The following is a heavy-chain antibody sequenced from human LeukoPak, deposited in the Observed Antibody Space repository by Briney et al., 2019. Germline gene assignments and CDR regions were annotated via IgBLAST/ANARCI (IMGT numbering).Heavy chain of an antibody. D-gene: IGHD6-6*01. CDR2: ISSSSSTI. Sequence: GGSLRLSCAVSGFTFSSYSMNWVRQAPGKGLEWVSYISSSSSTIYYADSVKGRFTISRDNAKNSLYLQMNSLRAEDTAVYYCAREGLDSSSSAYYYYYMDVWGKGTTVTVSS. CDR1: GFTFSSYS. J-gene: IGHJ6*03. V-gene: IGHV3-48*04. CDR3: AREGLDSSSSAYYYYYMDV.